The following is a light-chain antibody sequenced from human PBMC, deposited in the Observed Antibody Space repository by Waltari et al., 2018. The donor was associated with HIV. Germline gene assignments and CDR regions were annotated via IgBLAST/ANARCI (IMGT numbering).Light chain of an antibody. CDR1: SSDVGSYNR. CDR2: EVS. V-gene: IGLV2-18*02. CDR3: SSYTSSSTFV. J-gene: IGLJ2*01. Sequence: QSALTQPPSVSGSPGQSVTISCTGTSSDVGSYNRVSWYQQPPGTAPKLMIYEVSNRPSGVPDRFSGSKSGNTASLTISGLQAEDKADYYCSSYTSSSTFVFGGGTKLTVL.